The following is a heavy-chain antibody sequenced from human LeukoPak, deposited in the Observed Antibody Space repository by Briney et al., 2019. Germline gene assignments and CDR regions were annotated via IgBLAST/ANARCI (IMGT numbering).Heavy chain of an antibody. CDR1: GYSFTSYW. CDR3: ARPHSGYDDPFDY. Sequence: GESLKISCKGSGYSFTSYWIGWVRQMPGKGLEWMGIIYPGDSDPRYSPSFQGQVTISADKYISTAYLQWSSLKASDTAMYYCARPHSGYDDPFDYWGQGTLVTVSS. D-gene: IGHD5-12*01. J-gene: IGHJ4*02. V-gene: IGHV5-51*01. CDR2: IYPGDSDP.